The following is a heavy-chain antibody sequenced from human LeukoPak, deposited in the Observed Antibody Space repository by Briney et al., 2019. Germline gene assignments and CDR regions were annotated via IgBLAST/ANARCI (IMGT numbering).Heavy chain of an antibody. J-gene: IGHJ4*02. Sequence: GGSLRLSCAASGFSFGSYWMTWVRQAPGKGLEWVANINEDGTDKYYVDSVKGRFTISRDNAKNSVYLQMNSLRAEDTAVYYCARWGVGDYWGQGTLVTVSS. CDR3: ARWGVGDY. V-gene: IGHV3-7*01. D-gene: IGHD1-26*01. CDR2: INEDGTDK. CDR1: GFSFGSYW.